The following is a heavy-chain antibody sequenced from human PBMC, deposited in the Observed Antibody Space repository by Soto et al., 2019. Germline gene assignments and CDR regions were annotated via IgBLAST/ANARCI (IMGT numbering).Heavy chain of an antibody. J-gene: IGHJ6*02. Sequence: ASVKVSCKASGYTFTSYAMHWVRQAPGQRLEWMGWINAGNGNTKYSQKFQGRVTITRDTSANTAYMELSSLTSEDTAVYYCARATWGGIAPLVPYYYYYGMDVWGQGSTVTV. CDR1: GYTFTSYA. D-gene: IGHD6-13*01. CDR3: ARATWGGIAPLVPYYYYYGMDV. CDR2: INAGNGNT. V-gene: IGHV1-3*01.